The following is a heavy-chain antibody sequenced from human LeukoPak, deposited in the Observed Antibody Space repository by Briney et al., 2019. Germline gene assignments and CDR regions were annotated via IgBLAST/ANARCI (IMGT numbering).Heavy chain of an antibody. Sequence: SETLSLTCAVYGGSFSGYYWSWIRQPPGKGLEWIGEINHSGSTNYNPSLKSRVTISVDTSKNQFSLKLSSVTAADTAVYYCAIQDIVVVPAAIVDYWGQGTLVTVSS. CDR1: GGSFSGYY. CDR3: AIQDIVVVPAAIVDY. V-gene: IGHV4-34*01. J-gene: IGHJ4*02. CDR2: INHSGST. D-gene: IGHD2-2*01.